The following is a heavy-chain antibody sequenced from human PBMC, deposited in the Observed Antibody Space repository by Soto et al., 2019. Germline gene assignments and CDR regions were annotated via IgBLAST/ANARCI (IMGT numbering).Heavy chain of an antibody. CDR2: IIPIFGTA. V-gene: IGHV1-69*13. CDR3: ASSSYDYGGNRGPFDY. Sequence: SVEVSCKXSGGTFSSYAISWVRQAPGQGLEWMGGIIPIFGTANYAQKFQGRVTITADESTSTAYMELSSLRSEDTAVYYCASSSYDYGGNRGPFDYWGQGTLVTVSS. J-gene: IGHJ4*02. D-gene: IGHD4-17*01. CDR1: GGTFSSYA.